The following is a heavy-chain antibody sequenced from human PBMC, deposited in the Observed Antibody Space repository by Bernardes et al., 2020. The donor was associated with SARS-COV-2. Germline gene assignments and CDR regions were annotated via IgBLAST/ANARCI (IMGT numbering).Heavy chain of an antibody. J-gene: IGHJ6*02. CDR1: GYTFTGYY. V-gene: IGHV1-2*04. Sequence: ASVKVSCKASGYTFTGYYMHWVRQAPGQGLEWMGWINPNSGGTNYAQKFQGWVTMTRDTSISTAYMELSRLRSDDTAVYYCARLPDEIYSSSHKGPYGMDVWGQGTTVTVSS. D-gene: IGHD6-6*01. CDR2: INPNSGGT. CDR3: ARLPDEIYSSSHKGPYGMDV.